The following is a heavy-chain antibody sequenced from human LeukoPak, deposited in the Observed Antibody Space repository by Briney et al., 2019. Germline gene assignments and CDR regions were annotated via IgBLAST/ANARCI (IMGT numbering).Heavy chain of an antibody. Sequence: ASVKVSCKASGGTFSSYAISWVRQAPGQGLEWMGRIIPILGIANYAQKFQGRVTITADKSTSTAYMELSSLRSEDTAVYYCARGRSSGYYCPLDYWGQGTLVTVSS. CDR2: IIPILGIA. V-gene: IGHV1-69*04. J-gene: IGHJ4*02. CDR1: GGTFSSYA. CDR3: ARGRSSGYYCPLDY. D-gene: IGHD3-22*01.